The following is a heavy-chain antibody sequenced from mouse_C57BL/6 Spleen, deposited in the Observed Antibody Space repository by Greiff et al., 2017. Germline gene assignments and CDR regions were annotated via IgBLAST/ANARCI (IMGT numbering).Heavy chain of an antibody. CDR3: ARGETAQAMDY. V-gene: IGHV1-80*01. CDR2: IYPGDGDT. J-gene: IGHJ4*01. CDR1: GYAFSSYW. Sequence: QVQLQQSGAELVKPGASVKISCKASGYAFSSYWMNWVKQRPGKGLEWIGQIYPGDGDTNYNGKFKGKATLTADKSSSTAYMQLSSLTSEDSAVYFCARGETAQAMDYWGQGTSVTVSS. D-gene: IGHD3-2*02.